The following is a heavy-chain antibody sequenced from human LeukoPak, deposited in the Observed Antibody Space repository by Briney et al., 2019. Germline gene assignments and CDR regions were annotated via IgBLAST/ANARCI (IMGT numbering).Heavy chain of an antibody. CDR3: AKSSPYSRSWYSAFDI. CDR1: GFTFSSYD. D-gene: IGHD6-13*01. CDR2: ISSSSTYV. V-gene: IGHV3-21*01. J-gene: IGHJ3*02. Sequence: GGSLRLSCAASGFTFSSYDMNWVRRAPGKGLEWVSYISSSSTYVYYADSVKGRFTISRDNSKNSLYLQMNSLRAEDTAVYYWAKSSPYSRSWYSAFDIWGQGTMVTVSS.